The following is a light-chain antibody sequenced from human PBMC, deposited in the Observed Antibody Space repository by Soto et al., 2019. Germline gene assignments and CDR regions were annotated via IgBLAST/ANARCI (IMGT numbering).Light chain of an antibody. CDR2: DAS. CDR3: QQRTNWPRT. Sequence: EIVLTQSPATLSLSPGERATLSCRASQSVSSYLAWYQQKPGQAPRLLIHDASNRATGVPARFSGSGSGTDFTLTISSLEPEDFALYYCQQRTNWPRTFGQGTKVEIK. J-gene: IGKJ1*01. V-gene: IGKV3-11*01. CDR1: QSVSSY.